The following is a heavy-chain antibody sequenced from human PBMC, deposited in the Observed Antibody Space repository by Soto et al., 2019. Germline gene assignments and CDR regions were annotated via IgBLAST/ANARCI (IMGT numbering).Heavy chain of an antibody. CDR1: GFTFSSYE. CDR3: AAYCGGDCYYY. J-gene: IGHJ4*02. D-gene: IGHD2-21*01. V-gene: IGHV3-48*03. CDR2: ISSSGSTI. Sequence: GGSLRLSCAASGFTFSSYEMNWVRQAPGKGLEWVSYISSSGSTIYYADSVKGRFTISRDNAKNSLYLQMNSLRAEDTAVYYCAAYCGGDCYYYWGQGTLVTVSS.